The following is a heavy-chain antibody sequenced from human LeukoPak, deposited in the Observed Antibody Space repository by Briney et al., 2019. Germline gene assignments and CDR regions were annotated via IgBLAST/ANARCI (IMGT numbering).Heavy chain of an antibody. CDR1: GGSISSYY. J-gene: IGHJ4*02. Sequence: SETLSLTCTVSGGSISSYYWSWIRQPAGKGLEWIGRIYTSGSTNYNPSLKSRVTMSVDTSKNQFSLKLSSVTAANTAVYYCARARADYYDSSGYYYRFGYWGQGTLVTVSS. V-gene: IGHV4-4*07. CDR3: ARARADYYDSSGYYYRFGY. CDR2: IYTSGST. D-gene: IGHD3-22*01.